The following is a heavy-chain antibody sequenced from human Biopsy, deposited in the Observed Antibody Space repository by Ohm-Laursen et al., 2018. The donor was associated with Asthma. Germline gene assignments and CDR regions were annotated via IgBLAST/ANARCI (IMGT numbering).Heavy chain of an antibody. Sequence: SLRLSCAASGFTFGDYWMSWVRQVPGKGLEWVANIKHDGSEKNHVDSLKGRFTISRDNAKNSLYLQMNSPRAEDTAVYYCARTFHFWSPYHAEHYQLWGQGTLVTVFS. V-gene: IGHV3-7*01. CDR2: IKHDGSEK. CDR1: GFTFGDYW. CDR3: ARTFHFWSPYHAEHYQL. D-gene: IGHD3-3*02. J-gene: IGHJ1*01.